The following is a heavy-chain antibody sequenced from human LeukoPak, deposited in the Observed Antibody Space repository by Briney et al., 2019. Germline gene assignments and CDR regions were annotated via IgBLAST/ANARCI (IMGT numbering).Heavy chain of an antibody. CDR3: AKGPRRSYFDY. CDR1: GFTFDDYA. J-gene: IGHJ4*02. V-gene: IGHV3-9*01. Sequence: SGGSLRLSCAASGFTFDDYAMHWVRQAPGKGLEWVSGISWNGGSIGYADSVKGRFTISRDNAKNSLYLQMNSLRAEDTALYYCAKGPRRSYFDYWGREPWSPSPQ. CDR2: ISWNGGSI.